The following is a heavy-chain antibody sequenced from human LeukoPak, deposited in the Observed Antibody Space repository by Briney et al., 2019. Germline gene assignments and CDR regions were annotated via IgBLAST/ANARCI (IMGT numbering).Heavy chain of an antibody. J-gene: IGHJ4*02. D-gene: IGHD2-2*01. CDR2: ISGSGGST. V-gene: IGHV3-23*01. Sequence: AGSLPLSCAACGFTFSSYAISWVRQAPGKGLEWVSAISGSGGSTYYADSVKGRFTISRDNSKNTLYLQMNSLRAEHTAVYYCAKDPSKAVKYQLLRMTTGPYFDYWGQR. CDR1: GFTFSSYA. CDR3: AKDPSKAVKYQLLRMTTGPYFDY.